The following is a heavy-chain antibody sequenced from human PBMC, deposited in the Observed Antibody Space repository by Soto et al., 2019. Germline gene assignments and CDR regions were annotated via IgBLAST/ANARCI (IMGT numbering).Heavy chain of an antibody. CDR3: AKYDYSGQYPPA. CDR1: GFTFSSYG. V-gene: IGHV3-30*18. D-gene: IGHD3-22*01. Sequence: PGGSLRLSCAASGFTFSSYGMHWVRQAPGKGLEWVAVISYDGSNKYYADSVKGRFTISRDNAKNTVHLQMNSLRAEDTAVYYCAKYDYSGQYPPAWGQGTRVTVAS. J-gene: IGHJ5*02. CDR2: ISYDGSNK.